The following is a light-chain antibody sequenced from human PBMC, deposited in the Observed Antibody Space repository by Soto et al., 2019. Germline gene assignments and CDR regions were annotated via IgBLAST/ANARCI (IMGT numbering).Light chain of an antibody. CDR1: QSVSSD. J-gene: IGKJ3*01. V-gene: IGKV3-15*01. CDR2: GAS. Sequence: EVVMTQSPATLSLSPGERATLSCRASQSVSSDLAWYQQKPGQAPRLLIYGASTRATDIPARFSGGGSGTEFTLTISNLQSEDFGIYYCQQYNDWPPITCGPGTKVDIK. CDR3: QQYNDWPPIT.